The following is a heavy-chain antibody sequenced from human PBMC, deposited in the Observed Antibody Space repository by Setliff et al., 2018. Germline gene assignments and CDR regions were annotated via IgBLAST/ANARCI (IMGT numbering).Heavy chain of an antibody. CDR1: GFTFSSYS. J-gene: IGHJ4*02. CDR2: ISSSSSYI. V-gene: IGHV3-21*01. CDR3: ARDRVGGVDDYGDYGTKRVAWRFDY. D-gene: IGHD4-17*01. Sequence: PGESLKISCAASGFTFSSYSMNWVRQAPGKGLEWVSSISSSSSYIYYADSVKGRFTISRDNAKNSLYLQMNSLRAEDTAVYYCARDRVGGVDDYGDYGTKRVAWRFDYWGQGTLVTVSS.